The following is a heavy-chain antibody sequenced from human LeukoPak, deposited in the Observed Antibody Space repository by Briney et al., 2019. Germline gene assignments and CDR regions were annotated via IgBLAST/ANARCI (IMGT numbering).Heavy chain of an antibody. J-gene: IGHJ6*03. CDR2: IYTSGST. CDR1: GGSISSYY. Sequence: SETLSVTCTVSGGSISSYYWSWIRQPPGKGLEWIGYIYTSGSTNYNPSLKSRVTISVDTSKNQFSLKLSSVTAADTAVYYCARHYSNYVGYYYYMDVWGKGTTVTVSS. CDR3: ARHYSNYVGYYYYMDV. D-gene: IGHD4-11*01. V-gene: IGHV4-4*09.